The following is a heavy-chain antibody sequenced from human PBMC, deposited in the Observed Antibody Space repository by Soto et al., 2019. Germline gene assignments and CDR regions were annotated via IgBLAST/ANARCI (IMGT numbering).Heavy chain of an antibody. J-gene: IGHJ4*02. CDR2: IKRDAGGGKT. V-gene: IGHV3-15*01. CDR1: GFTFSDSW. Sequence: VGSLRLSCAASGFTFSDSWMSWVRQAPGRGLEWVGSIKRDAGGGKTDYAAPVKGRLTISRDDSKNTLYLRINSLKTEDTAVYYCTTGLSNGYYNFDYWGQGT. D-gene: IGHD3-22*01. CDR3: TTGLSNGYYNFDY.